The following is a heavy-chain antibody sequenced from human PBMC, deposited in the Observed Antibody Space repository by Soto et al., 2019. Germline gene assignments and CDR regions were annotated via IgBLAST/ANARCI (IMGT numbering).Heavy chain of an antibody. CDR3: AKALGELSPESYDY. D-gene: IGHD3-16*02. CDR2: NSYDGSNK. J-gene: IGHJ4*02. Sequence: LRLSCAASGFSFSSFGMHWVRQAPGKGLEWVAFNSYDGSNKYYADSVKGRFTISRDSSEKTLYLQMNSLRPEDTAVYYCAKALGELSPESYDYWGQGTLVTVSS. CDR1: GFSFSSFG. V-gene: IGHV3-30*18.